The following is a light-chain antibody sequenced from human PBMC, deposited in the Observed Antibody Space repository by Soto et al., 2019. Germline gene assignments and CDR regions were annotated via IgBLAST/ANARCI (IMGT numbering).Light chain of an antibody. CDR2: GAS. CDR3: QQYDNSPPSWT. V-gene: IGKV3-20*01. CDR1: RSVSSSY. J-gene: IGKJ1*01. Sequence: ETVLTQSPGTLSLSPGERATLFCRASRSVSSSYLAWYQPKPGQAPRLLIYGASSRATGIPDRFSGGGSGTDFTLTISRLEPEDFALYYCQQYDNSPPSWTFGQGTRVEIK.